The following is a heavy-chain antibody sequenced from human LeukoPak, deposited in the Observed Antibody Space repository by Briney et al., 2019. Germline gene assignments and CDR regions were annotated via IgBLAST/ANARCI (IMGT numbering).Heavy chain of an antibody. V-gene: IGHV3-23*01. CDR3: AKAMGEQWLLDY. D-gene: IGHD6-19*01. Sequence: PGGSLRLSCAASGFTFSSYAMSWVRQAPGKGLEWVSAISGSGNNTYYADSVKGRFTISRDNSKNTLYLQMSSLRVEDTAVYYCAKAMGEQWLLDYWGQGTLVTVSS. CDR1: GFTFSSYA. J-gene: IGHJ4*02. CDR2: ISGSGNNT.